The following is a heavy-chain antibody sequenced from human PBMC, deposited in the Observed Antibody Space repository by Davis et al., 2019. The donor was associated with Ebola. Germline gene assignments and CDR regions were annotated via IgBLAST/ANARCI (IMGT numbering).Heavy chain of an antibody. J-gene: IGHJ6*02. CDR2: IYTGDSDT. V-gene: IGHV5-51*01. CDR3: ARLGGLDV. CDR1: GNSFTSHW. Sequence: KVSCKDSGNSFTSHWIGWVRQMPGKGLEWMGIIYTGDSDTRYSPSFRGQVTISADKSTKTAFLVWTGLKASDTAMYYCARLGGLDVWGQGTTVTVFS.